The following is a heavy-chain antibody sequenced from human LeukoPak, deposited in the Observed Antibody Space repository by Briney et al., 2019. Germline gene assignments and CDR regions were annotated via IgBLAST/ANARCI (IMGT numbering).Heavy chain of an antibody. CDR3: ATQRRDGYNFFDY. CDR2: ITASGDRT. V-gene: IGHV3-23*01. CDR1: GFTFGDYV. Sequence: GGSLRLSCAASGFTFGDYVMIWVRQAPGKGLEWVSGITASGDRTFYGDSVRGRFTISRDNSKNTLCLLMNSLRAEDTAVYYCATQRRDGYNFFDYWGQGTLVTVSS. J-gene: IGHJ4*02. D-gene: IGHD5-24*01.